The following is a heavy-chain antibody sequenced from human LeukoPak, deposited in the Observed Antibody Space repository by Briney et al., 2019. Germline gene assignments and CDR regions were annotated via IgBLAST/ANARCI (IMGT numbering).Heavy chain of an antibody. CDR2: IYTSGNT. V-gene: IGHV4-4*07. Sequence: SETLSLTCTVSGDSISSYYWSWLRQPAGKGLEWIGRIYTSGNTNYNPSLKSRVTMSVDTSKNQFSLKLRSVTAADTAVYYCANMNNDYSMVWGQGTLVTVSS. J-gene: IGHJ4*02. D-gene: IGHD4-11*01. CDR3: ANMNNDYSMV. CDR1: GDSISSYY.